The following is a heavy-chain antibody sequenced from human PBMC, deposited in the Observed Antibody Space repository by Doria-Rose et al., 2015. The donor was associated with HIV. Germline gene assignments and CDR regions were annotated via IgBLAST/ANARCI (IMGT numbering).Heavy chain of an antibody. CDR2: IFSDDER. Sequence: QVTLKESGPVLVKPTETLTLTCTVSGVSLSSPGMGVSWIRQPPGKALEWLANIFSDDERSYKTSLKSRLTISRGTSKSRVVLTMTDMDPVGTATYYCARIKSSRWYHKYYFDFWGQGTLVIVSA. D-gene: IGHD6-13*01. CDR1: GVSLSSPGMG. V-gene: IGHV2-26*01. J-gene: IGHJ4*02. CDR3: ARIKSSRWYHKYYFDF.